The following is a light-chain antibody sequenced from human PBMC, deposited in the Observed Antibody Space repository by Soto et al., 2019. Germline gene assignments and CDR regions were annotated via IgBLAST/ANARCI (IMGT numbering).Light chain of an antibody. V-gene: IGLV2-11*01. CDR2: DVT. Sequence: QSALTQPRSVSGPPGQSVTISCTGTNSDVGTFYFVSWYQQYPDKGPKLIIYDVTERPSGVPDRFSGSKSGNTASLTISGLQAEDEADYYCCSYAGSYTYVFGSGTKVTAL. J-gene: IGLJ1*01. CDR1: NSDVGTFYF. CDR3: CSYAGSYTYV.